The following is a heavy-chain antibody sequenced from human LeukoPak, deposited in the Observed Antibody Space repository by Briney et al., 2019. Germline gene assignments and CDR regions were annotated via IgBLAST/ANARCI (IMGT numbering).Heavy chain of an antibody. V-gene: IGHV4-34*01. CDR3: ARASTYYYGSGSFSYYFDY. J-gene: IGHJ4*02. CDR1: GGSFSGYY. CDR2: INHSGST. D-gene: IGHD3-10*01. Sequence: SETLSLTCAAYGGSFSGYYWSWIRQPPGKGLEWIGEINHSGSTNYNPSLKSRVTISVDTSKNQFSLKLSSVTAADTAVYYCARASTYYYGSGSFSYYFDYWGQGTLVTVSS.